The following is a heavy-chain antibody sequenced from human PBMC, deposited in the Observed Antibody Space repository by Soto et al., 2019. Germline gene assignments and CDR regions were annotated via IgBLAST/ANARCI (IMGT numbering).Heavy chain of an antibody. V-gene: IGHV1-18*01. D-gene: IGHD5-18*01. J-gene: IGHJ4*02. CDR3: ARSRGPRGYSYGGGY. CDR1: GYTFTSYG. Sequence: QVQLVQSGAEVKKPGAAVKVSCKASGYTFTSYGISWVRQAPGQGLEWMGWISAYNGNTNYAQKLQGRDTMTTDTSTSTAYMELRSLRSDDTAVYYCARSRGPRGYSYGGGYWGQGTLVTVSS. CDR2: ISAYNGNT.